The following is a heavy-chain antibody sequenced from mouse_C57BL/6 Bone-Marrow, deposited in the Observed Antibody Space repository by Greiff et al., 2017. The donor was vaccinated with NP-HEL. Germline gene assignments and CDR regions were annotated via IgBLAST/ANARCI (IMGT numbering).Heavy chain of an antibody. D-gene: IGHD2-3*01. J-gene: IGHJ4*01. CDR3: TGVIYDGYWGFYYAMDY. CDR2: IDPENGDT. V-gene: IGHV14-4*01. CDR1: GFNIKDDY. Sequence: VQLQQSGAELVRPWASVKLSCTASGFNIKDDYMHWVKQRPEQGLEWIGWIDPENGDTEYASKFQGKATITADTSSNTAYLQLSSLTSEDTAVYYCTGVIYDGYWGFYYAMDYWGQGTSVTVSS.